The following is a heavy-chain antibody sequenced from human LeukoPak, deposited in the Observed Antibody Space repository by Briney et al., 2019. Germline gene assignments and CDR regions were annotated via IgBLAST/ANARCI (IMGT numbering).Heavy chain of an antibody. J-gene: IGHJ4*02. CDR3: VSTATFDY. D-gene: IGHD1-1*01. CDR1: GFTFSSYW. V-gene: IGHV3-7*02. Sequence: PGGSLRLSCAASGFTFSSYWMSWVRQAPGKGLEWVANIKQDGSEKNYVDSVKGRFTISRDNAKNSLCLQMNSLRAEDTAVYYCVSTATFDYWGQGTLVTVSS. CDR2: IKQDGSEK.